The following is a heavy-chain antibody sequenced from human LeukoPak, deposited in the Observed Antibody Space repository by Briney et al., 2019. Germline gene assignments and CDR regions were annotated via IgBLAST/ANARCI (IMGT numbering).Heavy chain of an antibody. CDR1: GGSISSSSYY. J-gene: IGHJ4*02. V-gene: IGHV4-39*07. Sequence: SETLSLTCTVSGGSISSSSYYWGWIRQPPGKRLEWIGSIYHSGSTYYNPSLKSRVTISVDTSKNQFSLKLSSVTAADTAVYYCARDMSAIDYWGQGTLVTVSS. CDR3: ARDMSAIDY. D-gene: IGHD3-10*02. CDR2: IYHSGST.